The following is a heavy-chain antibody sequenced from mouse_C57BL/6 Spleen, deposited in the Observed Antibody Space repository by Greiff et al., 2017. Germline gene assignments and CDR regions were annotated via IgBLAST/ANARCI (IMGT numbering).Heavy chain of an antibody. V-gene: IGHV1-80*01. CDR1: GYAFSSYW. Sequence: QVQLQQSGAELVKPGASVKISCKASGYAFSSYWMNWVKQRPGKGLEWIGQIYPGDGDTTYNGKFKGKATLTADQSSSTAYMQLSSMTSEDAAVYFCARCDYCGSNYAMDYWGQGTSVTVSS. CDR3: ARCDYCGSNYAMDY. CDR2: IYPGDGDT. D-gene: IGHD1-1*01. J-gene: IGHJ4*01.